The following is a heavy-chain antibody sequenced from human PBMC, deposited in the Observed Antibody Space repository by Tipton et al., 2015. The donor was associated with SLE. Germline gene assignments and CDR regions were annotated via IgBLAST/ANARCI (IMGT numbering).Heavy chain of an antibody. CDR1: GYTFTRYY. CDR3: ARRVLYYDFGSYYYHGIGV. V-gene: IGHV1-46*01. Sequence: QSGAEVKKPGASVKVSCKASGYTFTRYYMHWVRQAPGQGLEWMGIINPGGGSTSYAQKFQGRVTMTRDTSTSTVYMELRSLRSEDTAVYYCARRVLYYDFGSYYYHGIGVWGQGTTVTVSS. J-gene: IGHJ6*02. CDR2: INPGGGST. D-gene: IGHD3-3*01.